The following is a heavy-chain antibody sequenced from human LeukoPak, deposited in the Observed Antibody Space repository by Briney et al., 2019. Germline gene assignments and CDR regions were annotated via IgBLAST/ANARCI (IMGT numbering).Heavy chain of an antibody. D-gene: IGHD3-10*01. Sequence: GGSLRLSCAASGFTVSSNYMSWVRQAAGKGLEWVSVIYSGGSTYYADSVKGRFTISRDNSENTMYLQMNSLRAEDTAVYYCASGFGEVPFDYWGQGTLVTVSS. CDR1: GFTVSSNY. V-gene: IGHV3-66*01. J-gene: IGHJ4*02. CDR3: ASGFGEVPFDY. CDR2: IYSGGST.